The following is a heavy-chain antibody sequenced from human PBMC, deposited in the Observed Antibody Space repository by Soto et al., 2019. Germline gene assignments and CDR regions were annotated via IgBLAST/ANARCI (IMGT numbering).Heavy chain of an antibody. CDR2: IYSGVST. D-gene: IGHD3-3*02. V-gene: IGHV3-53*01. CDR3: ARAEAAFSY. Sequence: GGSLRLSCAASGLTVSSNYMSWVRQAPGKEMEWVSVIYSGVSTYYADSVKGRFNISRDNSKNTLYLQMTSLRAEDTAVYCCARAEAAFSYWGQGTMVTVSS. CDR1: GLTVSSNY. J-gene: IGHJ4*01.